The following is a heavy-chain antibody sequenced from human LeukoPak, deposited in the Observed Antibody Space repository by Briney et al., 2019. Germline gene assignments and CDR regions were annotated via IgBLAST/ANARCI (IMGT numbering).Heavy chain of an antibody. V-gene: IGHV4-39*01. CDR3: ASLVGYCSGGSCYSGNFVY. D-gene: IGHD2-15*01. Sequence: SETLSLTCTVSGGSISSSSYYWGWIRQPPGKWLEWIGSIYYSGSTYYNPSLKSRVTISVDTSKNQFSLKLSSVTAADTAVYYCASLVGYCSGGSCYSGNFVYWGQGTLVTVSS. CDR2: IYYSGST. CDR1: GGSISSSSYY. J-gene: IGHJ4*02.